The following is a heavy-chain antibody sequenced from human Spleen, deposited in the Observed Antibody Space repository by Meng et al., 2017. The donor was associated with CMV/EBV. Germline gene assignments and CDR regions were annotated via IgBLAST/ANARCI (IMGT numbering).Heavy chain of an antibody. Sequence: GESLKISCAASGFTFSSYSMNWVRQAPGKGLEWVSSISSSSSYIYYADSVKGRFTISRDNAKNSLYLQMNSLRAEDTAVYYCASIIAPVTWIAAAGTTYYYYGMDVWGQGTTVTVSS. J-gene: IGHJ6*02. CDR2: ISSSSSYI. CDR1: GFTFSSYS. D-gene: IGHD6-13*01. CDR3: ASIIAPVTWIAAAGTTYYYYGMDV. V-gene: IGHV3-21*01.